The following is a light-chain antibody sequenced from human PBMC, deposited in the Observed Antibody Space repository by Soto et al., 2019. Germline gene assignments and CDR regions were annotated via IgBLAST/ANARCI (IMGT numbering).Light chain of an antibody. CDR3: TSYTSASTLV. CDR2: EAA. Sequence: QSALTQPASVSGSPGQSITISCTGTSDDIGANNYVSWYQHHPGKAPKILIYEAANRPSGISHCFSGSKSGNTASLTISGLQAEDEADYFCTSYTSASTLVFGGGTKLTVL. J-gene: IGLJ2*01. CDR1: SDDIGANNY. V-gene: IGLV2-14*01.